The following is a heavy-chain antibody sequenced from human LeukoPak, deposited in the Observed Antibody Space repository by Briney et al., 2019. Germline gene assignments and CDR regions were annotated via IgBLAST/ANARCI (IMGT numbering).Heavy chain of an antibody. V-gene: IGHV1-18*01. Sequence: ASVKVSCKASGYTFTSYGISRVRQAPGQGLEWMGWISAYNGNTNYAQKLQGRVTMTTDTSTTTAYMELRSLRSDDTAVYYCAREVTKADAFDIWGQGTMVTVSS. CDR1: GYTFTSYG. J-gene: IGHJ3*02. CDR3: AREVTKADAFDI. D-gene: IGHD4-23*01. CDR2: ISAYNGNT.